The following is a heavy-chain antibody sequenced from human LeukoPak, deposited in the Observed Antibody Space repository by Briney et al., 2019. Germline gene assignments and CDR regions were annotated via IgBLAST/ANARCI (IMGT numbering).Heavy chain of an antibody. CDR1: GFTFSSYW. CDR3: ARGGYSSGWYRTPTAFDY. J-gene: IGHJ4*02. Sequence: GGSLRLSCAASGFTFSSYWMSWVRQAPGKGLEWVANIKQDGSEKYYVDSVKGRFTISRDNAKNSLYLQMNSLRAEDTAVYYCARGGYSSGWYRTPTAFDYWGQGTLVTVSS. V-gene: IGHV3-7*04. CDR2: IKQDGSEK. D-gene: IGHD6-19*01.